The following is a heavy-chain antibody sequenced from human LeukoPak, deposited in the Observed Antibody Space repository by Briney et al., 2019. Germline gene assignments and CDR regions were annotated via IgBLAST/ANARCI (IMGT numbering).Heavy chain of an antibody. CDR3: ASHYSSGSYRYTGSFDS. D-gene: IGHD3-16*02. CDR1: GGSFSDHY. CDR2: INHGGST. V-gene: IGHV4-34*01. J-gene: IGHJ4*02. Sequence: SETLSLTCAVYGGSFSDHYWSWIRQPPGKGLEWIGEINHGGSTNYSPSLKSRVSISVDTSKNQFSLKVNSVTAADAAVYFCASHYSSGSYRYTGSFDSWGQGNVVTVSS.